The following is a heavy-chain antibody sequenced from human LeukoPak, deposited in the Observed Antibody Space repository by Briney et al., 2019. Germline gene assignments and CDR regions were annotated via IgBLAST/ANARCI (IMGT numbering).Heavy chain of an antibody. CDR1: GFTFSSYA. Sequence: GGSLRLSCAASGFTFSSYAMHWVRQAPGKGLEWVAVISYDGSNKYYADSVKGRFTISRDNSKNTLYLQMNSLRAEDTAVYYCAREKMTNVFDYWGQGTLVTVSS. CDR2: ISYDGSNK. D-gene: IGHD5-24*01. V-gene: IGHV3-30-3*01. J-gene: IGHJ4*02. CDR3: AREKMTNVFDY.